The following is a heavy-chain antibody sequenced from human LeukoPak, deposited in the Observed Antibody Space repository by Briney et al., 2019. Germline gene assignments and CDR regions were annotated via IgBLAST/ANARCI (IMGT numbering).Heavy chain of an antibody. CDR3: ARGNYGVDAFDI. D-gene: IGHD4-17*01. CDR1: GGSISSYY. CDR2: IYYSGST. Sequence: SPSETLSLTCTVSGGSISSYYWSWIRQPPGKGLEWIGYIYYSGSTNYNPSLKSRVTISVDTSKNQFSLKLSSVTAADTAVYYCARGNYGVDAFDIWGQGTMVTVSS. V-gene: IGHV4-59*01. J-gene: IGHJ3*02.